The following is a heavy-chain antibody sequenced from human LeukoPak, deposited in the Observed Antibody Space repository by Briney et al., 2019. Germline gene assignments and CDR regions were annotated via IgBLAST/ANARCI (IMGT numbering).Heavy chain of an antibody. V-gene: IGHV3-74*01. D-gene: IGHD4-17*01. CDR2: FNSDGTST. Sequence: GGSLRLSCAASGFTFSGYWMHWVRQAPGKGLVWVSRFNSDGTSTSYADSVKGRFTISRDNAKNTLYLQMSSLRAEDTAVYYCARGKNGDSLFDYWGQGTLVTVSS. CDR1: GFTFSGYW. J-gene: IGHJ4*02. CDR3: ARGKNGDSLFDY.